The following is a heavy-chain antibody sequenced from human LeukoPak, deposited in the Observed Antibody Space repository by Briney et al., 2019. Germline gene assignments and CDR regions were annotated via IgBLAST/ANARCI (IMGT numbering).Heavy chain of an antibody. V-gene: IGHV4-4*09. D-gene: IGHD5-18*01. J-gene: IGHJ6*03. Sequence: PSETLSLTCTVSGGSISSYYWSWIRQPPGKGLEWIGYIYTSGSTNYNPSLKIRVTIPVKTSKNQFSLKLSSVTAADTAVYYCAGGPLQLWLNPHYYYYYMDVWGKGTTVTVSS. CDR1: GGSISSYY. CDR2: IYTSGST. CDR3: AGGPLQLWLNPHYYYYYMDV.